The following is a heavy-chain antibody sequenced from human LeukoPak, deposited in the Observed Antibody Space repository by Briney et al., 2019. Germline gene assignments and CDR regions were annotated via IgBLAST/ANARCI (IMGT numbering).Heavy chain of an antibody. J-gene: IGHJ4*02. V-gene: IGHV3-33*01. D-gene: IGHD6-13*01. CDR1: GFTFSSFG. CDR2: IWSDGTTK. Sequence: GGSLRLSYAASGFTFSSFGMHWVRQAPGKGLEWVAVIWSDGTTKYYADSVKGRFTISRDNSENTLYLQMNSLRAEDTAVYFCARGPQSAAAGIFDYWGQGTLVTVSS. CDR3: ARGPQSAAAGIFDY.